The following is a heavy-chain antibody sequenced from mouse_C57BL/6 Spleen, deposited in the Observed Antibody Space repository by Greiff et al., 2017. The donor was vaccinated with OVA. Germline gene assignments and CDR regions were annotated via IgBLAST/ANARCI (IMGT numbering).Heavy chain of an antibody. V-gene: IGHV2-2*01. J-gene: IGHJ4*01. CDR1: GFSLTSYG. Sequence: VQLKESGPGLVQPSQSLSITCTVSGFSLTSYGVHWVRQSPGKGLEWLGVIWSGGSTDYNAAFISRLSISKDNSKSQVFFKMNSLQAEDTAIYYCARKGGFTTVVAAPMDYWGQGTSVTVSS. CDR3: ARKGGFTTVVAAPMDY. CDR2: IWSGGST. D-gene: IGHD1-1*01.